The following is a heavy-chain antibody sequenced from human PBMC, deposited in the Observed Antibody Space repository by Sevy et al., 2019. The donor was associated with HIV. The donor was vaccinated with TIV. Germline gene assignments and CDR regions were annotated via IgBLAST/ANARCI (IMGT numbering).Heavy chain of an antibody. D-gene: IGHD3-16*01. CDR3: ARKKNLREPSDP. J-gene: IGHJ5*02. Sequence: ASVKVSCKPSGYTFTTYGITWVRQAPGQGLEWMGWINTYNGNTNYAEKFQGRVTMTRDTSTSTAYMELRSLTSDDTAVYYCARKKNLREPSDPWGQGTLVTVSS. V-gene: IGHV1-18*01. CDR2: INTYNGNT. CDR1: GYTFTTYG.